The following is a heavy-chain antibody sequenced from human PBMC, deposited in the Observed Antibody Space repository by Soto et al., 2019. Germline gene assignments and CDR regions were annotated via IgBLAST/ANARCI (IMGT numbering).Heavy chain of an antibody. CDR1: GGTFSSFT. Sequence: QVQLVQSGAEVKKPGSSVKVSCKASGGTFSSFTLSWVRQAPGQGLEWMGGIVPLFGTTKYAQKFQGRLTITADESTSTAYMELSSLRFEDTAVYYCARGLVVVAVSQSGWFDPWGQGTLVTVSS. D-gene: IGHD2-15*01. J-gene: IGHJ5*02. CDR2: IVPLFGTT. CDR3: ARGLVVVAVSQSGWFDP. V-gene: IGHV1-69*01.